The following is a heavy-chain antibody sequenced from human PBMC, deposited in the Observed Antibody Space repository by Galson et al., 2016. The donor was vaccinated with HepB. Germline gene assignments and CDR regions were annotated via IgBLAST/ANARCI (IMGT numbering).Heavy chain of an antibody. J-gene: IGHJ2*01. V-gene: IGHV1-58*01. CDR1: GFDFANSA. CDR3: AAESRTLSGADWYFDL. Sequence: SVKVSCKASGFDFANSAVQWVRQARGQRLEWIGWIFVGRGNTNSAQRFQDRVTVTRDMSTSTSYMELNSLRFEDTAVYYCAAESRTLSGADWYFDLWGHGTLVTVSS. D-gene: IGHD1-26*01. CDR2: IFVGRGNT.